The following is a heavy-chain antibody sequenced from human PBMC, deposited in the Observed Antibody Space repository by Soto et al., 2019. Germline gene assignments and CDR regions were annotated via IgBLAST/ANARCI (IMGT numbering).Heavy chain of an antibody. J-gene: IGHJ6*03. D-gene: IGHD3-16*01. Sequence: PGGSLRLSCVASGFTFSSYGMSWVRQAPGKGLQWVSVINSAGSPYYADSVKGRFTISRDNSKNTLYLQMNSLRAEDTAVYYCAKILFMYYYMDVWGKGTTVTVSS. CDR2: INSAGSP. CDR3: AKILFMYYYMDV. CDR1: GFTFSSYG. V-gene: IGHV3-23*01.